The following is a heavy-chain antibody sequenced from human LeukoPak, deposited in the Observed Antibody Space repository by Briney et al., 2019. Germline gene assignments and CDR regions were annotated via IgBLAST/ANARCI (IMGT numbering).Heavy chain of an antibody. Sequence: SETLSLTCTVYGGSFSGYYWSWIRQPPGKGLEWIGEINHSGSTNYNPSLKSRVTISVDTSKNQFSLKLSSVTAADTAVYYCARGRQWSRAAGFDYWGQGTLVTVSS. J-gene: IGHJ4*02. CDR3: ARGRQWSRAAGFDY. CDR2: INHSGST. V-gene: IGHV4-34*01. D-gene: IGHD6-19*01. CDR1: GGSFSGYY.